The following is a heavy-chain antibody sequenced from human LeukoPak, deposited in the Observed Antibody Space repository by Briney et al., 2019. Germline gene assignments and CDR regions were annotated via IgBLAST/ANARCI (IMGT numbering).Heavy chain of an antibody. Sequence: MPSETLSLTCTVSGGSISSYYWSWIRQPPGKGLEWIGCIYYSGSTNYNPSLKSRVTISVDTSKNQFSLKLSSVTAADTAVYYCARGPSRYCSSTSCYSFAFDIWGQGTMVTVSS. CDR1: GGSISSYY. CDR3: ARGPSRYCSSTSCYSFAFDI. D-gene: IGHD2-2*01. V-gene: IGHV4-59*01. CDR2: IYYSGST. J-gene: IGHJ3*02.